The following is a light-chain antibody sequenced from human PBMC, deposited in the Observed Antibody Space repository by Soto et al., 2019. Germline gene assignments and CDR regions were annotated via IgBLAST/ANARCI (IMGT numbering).Light chain of an antibody. CDR1: SSDVGGYNY. V-gene: IGLV2-14*01. CDR3: SSYTSSSTPYV. CDR2: DVS. J-gene: IGLJ1*01. Sequence: QSVLTQPASGSGSPGQSITISCTGTSSDVGGYNYVSWYQQHPGKAPKLMIYDVSNRPSGVSNRFPGSKSGNTASLTISGLQAEDEADYYCSSYTSSSTPYVFGTGTKVTVL.